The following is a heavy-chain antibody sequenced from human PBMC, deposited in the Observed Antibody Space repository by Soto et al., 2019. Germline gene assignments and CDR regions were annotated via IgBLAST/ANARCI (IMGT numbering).Heavy chain of an antibody. CDR1: GASISSYF. Sequence: PSETLSLTCSVSGASISSYFWTWIRQPAGKGLDWIGRISTNGTTNYNPSLKSLVTMLVDTSKNHFSLNLSSAAAADTAVYYCAREAGPARWFDPWGQGTLVTVSS. CDR3: AREAGPARWFDP. J-gene: IGHJ5*02. D-gene: IGHD6-19*01. CDR2: ISTNGTT. V-gene: IGHV4-4*07.